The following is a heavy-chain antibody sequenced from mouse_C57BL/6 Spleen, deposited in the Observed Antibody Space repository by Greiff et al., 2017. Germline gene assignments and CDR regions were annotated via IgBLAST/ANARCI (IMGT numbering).Heavy chain of an antibody. J-gene: IGHJ1*03. D-gene: IGHD1-1*01. CDR3: AIVTGQLVVGV. CDR2: IHPSDSGT. V-gene: IGHV1-74*01. CDR1: GYTFTSYW. Sequence: VQLQQPGAELVKPGASVKVSCKASGYTFTSYWMHWVKQRPGQGLEWIGRIHPSDSGTNYNQKFKGKATLTVDKSSSTAYMQLSSLTSEDSAVFDGAIVTGQLVVGVWGTGTTVTVSS.